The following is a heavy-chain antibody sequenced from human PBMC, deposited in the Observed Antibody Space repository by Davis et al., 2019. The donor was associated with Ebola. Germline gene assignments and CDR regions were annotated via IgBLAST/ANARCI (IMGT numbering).Heavy chain of an antibody. Sequence: ASVKVSCKASGYTFTSYGISWVRQAPGQGLEWMGWISAYNGNTNYAQKLQGRVTMTTDTSTSTAYMELRSLRSDDTAVYYCARGRGYYTGGIYYYYMDVWGKGTTVAVSS. CDR1: GYTFTSYG. D-gene: IGHD3-3*01. J-gene: IGHJ6*03. V-gene: IGHV1-18*04. CDR2: ISAYNGNT. CDR3: ARGRGYYTGGIYYYYMDV.